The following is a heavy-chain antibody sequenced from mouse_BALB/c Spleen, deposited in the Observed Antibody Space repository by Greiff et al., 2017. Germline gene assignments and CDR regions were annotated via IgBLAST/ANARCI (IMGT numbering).Heavy chain of an antibody. CDR1: GYSITSGYY. V-gene: IGHV3-6*02. CDR3: ARGGGAY. J-gene: IGHJ3*01. Sequence: EVQLQESGPGLVKPSQSLSLTCSVTGYSITSGYYWNWIRQFPGNKLEWMGYISYDGSNNYNPSLKNRISITRDTSKNQFFLKLNSVTTEDTATYYCARGGGAYWGQGTLVTVSA. CDR2: ISYDGSN.